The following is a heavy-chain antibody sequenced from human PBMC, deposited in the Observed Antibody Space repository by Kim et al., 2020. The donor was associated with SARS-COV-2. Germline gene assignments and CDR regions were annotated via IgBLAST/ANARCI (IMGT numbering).Heavy chain of an antibody. D-gene: IGHD6-13*01. J-gene: IGHJ4*02. Sequence: LSLTCAASGFTFSSYAMSWVRQAPGKGLEWVSAISGSGGSTYYADSVKGRFTISRDNSKNTLYLQMNSLRAEDTAVYYCAKRRAHSSSWYNTPFDYWGQGTLVTVSS. V-gene: IGHV3-23*01. CDR2: ISGSGGST. CDR1: GFTFSSYA. CDR3: AKRRAHSSSWYNTPFDY.